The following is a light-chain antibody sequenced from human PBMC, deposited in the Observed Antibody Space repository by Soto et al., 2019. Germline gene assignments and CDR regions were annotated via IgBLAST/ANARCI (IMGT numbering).Light chain of an antibody. V-gene: IGKV3-20*01. Sequence: EIVLTQSPDTLSLSPGESATLSCRASQSVSSNSLVWYQQIPGQAPRLLIFGASSRAAGIPDRFSGSGSGTDFTLTVNRLKTEDFAVYYCQHYADSLWTFGQGTRVEI. CDR3: QHYADSLWT. CDR2: GAS. CDR1: QSVSSNS. J-gene: IGKJ1*01.